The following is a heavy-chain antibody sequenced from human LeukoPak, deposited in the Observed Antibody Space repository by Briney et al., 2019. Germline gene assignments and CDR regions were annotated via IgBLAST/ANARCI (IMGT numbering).Heavy chain of an antibody. CDR3: ARGDDCGGDCYTKGGFDY. D-gene: IGHD2-21*02. Sequence: GASVKVSCKASGYTFTSYYMHWVRQAPGQGLEWMGIINPSGGSTSYAQKFQGRVTMTRDMSTSTVYMELSSLRSEDTAVYYCARGDDCGGDCYTKGGFDYWGQGTLVTVSS. J-gene: IGHJ4*02. CDR1: GYTFTSYY. CDR2: INPSGGST. V-gene: IGHV1-46*01.